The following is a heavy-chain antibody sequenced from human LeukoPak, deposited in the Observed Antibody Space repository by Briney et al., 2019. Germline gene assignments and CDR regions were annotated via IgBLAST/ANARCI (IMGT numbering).Heavy chain of an antibody. CDR1: GFTFSTYW. J-gene: IGHJ4*02. V-gene: IGHV3-7*05. Sequence: GGSLRLSCVASGFTFSTYWMSWVRQAPGKGLEWAASIKQDGSEKYYVDSVKGRFTTSRDNAKNSLYLQMNSLRAEDTAVYYCARLIRPYFDYWGQGTLVTVSS. CDR2: IKQDGSEK. CDR3: ARLIRPYFDY.